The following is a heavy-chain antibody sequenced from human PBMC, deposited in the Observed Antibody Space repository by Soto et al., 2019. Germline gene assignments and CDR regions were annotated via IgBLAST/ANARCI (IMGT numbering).Heavy chain of an antibody. D-gene: IGHD2-2*01. CDR3: AKGFGGDRMVPAAMLFDY. J-gene: IGHJ4*02. V-gene: IGHV3-9*01. CDR1: GFTFDDYA. CDR2: ISWNSGSI. Sequence: GGSLRLSCAASGFTFDDYAMHWVRQAPGKGLEWVSGISWNSGSIGYADSVKGRFTISRDNAKNSLYLQMNSLRAEDTALYYCAKGFGGDRMVPAAMLFDYWGQGTLVTVSS.